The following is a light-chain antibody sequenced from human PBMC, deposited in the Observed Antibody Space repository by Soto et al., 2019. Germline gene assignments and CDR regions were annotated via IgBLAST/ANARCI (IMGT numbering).Light chain of an antibody. CDR3: AAWDDSLNGYV. CDR2: AND. Sequence: QSVLTQPPSASGTPGQRVTISCSGSSSNIAPNTVNWYQHLPGAAPQLLIFANDRRPSGVPDRFSGSRSGTSASLAISVLQSADEADYYCAAWDDSLNGYVFGTGTKLTVL. CDR1: SSNIAPNT. J-gene: IGLJ1*01. V-gene: IGLV1-44*01.